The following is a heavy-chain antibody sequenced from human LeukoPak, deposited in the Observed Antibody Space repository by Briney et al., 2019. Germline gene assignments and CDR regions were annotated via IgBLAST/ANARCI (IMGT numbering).Heavy chain of an antibody. V-gene: IGHV3-23*01. CDR2: ISGSGGST. Sequence: PGGSLRLSRAASGFTFSSYAMSWVRQAPGKGLEWVSAISGSGGSTYYADSVKGRFTISRDNSRNTLYLQMNSLRAEDTAVYYCAKVGGYGYYFDYWGQGTLVTVSS. J-gene: IGHJ4*02. CDR3: AKVGGYGYYFDY. CDR1: GFTFSSYA. D-gene: IGHD1-26*01.